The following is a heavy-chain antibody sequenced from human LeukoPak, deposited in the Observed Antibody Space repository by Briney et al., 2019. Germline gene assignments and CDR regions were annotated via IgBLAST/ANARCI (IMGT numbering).Heavy chain of an antibody. CDR3: ARCSNSYDTGGYYRCPLDY. V-gene: IGHV3-48*03. D-gene: IGHD3-22*01. CDR1: GFSLSSYE. J-gene: IGHJ4*02. CDR2: ISSSARTI. Sequence: GGSLRLSCAASGFSLSSYEMTWVRQAPGKGLEWDSSISSSARTIYYADSVKGRFTISRDNAKNSLYLQMNSLRAEDTAVYYCARCSNSYDTGGYYRCPLDYWGQRTLVTVSS.